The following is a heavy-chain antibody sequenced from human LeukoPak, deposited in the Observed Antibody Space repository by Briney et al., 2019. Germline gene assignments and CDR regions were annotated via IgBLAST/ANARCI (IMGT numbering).Heavy chain of an antibody. V-gene: IGHV4-59*08. D-gene: IGHD1-26*01. Sequence: PSETLSLTCTVSGGSISSYYWSWIRQPPGKGLEWIGYIYYSGSTNYNPSLKSRVTIYIDTSKNQFSLNLSSVTAADTAVYYCAKSGGSGLIDYWGQGTLVTVSS. J-gene: IGHJ4*02. CDR2: IYYSGST. CDR1: GGSISSYY. CDR3: AKSGGSGLIDY.